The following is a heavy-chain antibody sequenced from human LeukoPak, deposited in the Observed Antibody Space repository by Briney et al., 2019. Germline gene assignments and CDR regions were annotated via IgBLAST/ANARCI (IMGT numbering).Heavy chain of an antibody. CDR1: GDTLSSYA. V-gene: IGHV1-69*01. D-gene: IGHD3-3*01. J-gene: IGHJ6*03. CDR3: ATGGPHDLWSGLTYSYYMAV. CDR2: IIPSFGTA. Sequence: GSSVKVSCKASGDTLSSYAISWVRLAPGQGLEWMGGIIPSFGTANYAQKFQGRVTTTADESTSRASMELSSLRSEDTAVYYCATGGPHDLWSGLTYSYYMAVWGKGTTVTVSS.